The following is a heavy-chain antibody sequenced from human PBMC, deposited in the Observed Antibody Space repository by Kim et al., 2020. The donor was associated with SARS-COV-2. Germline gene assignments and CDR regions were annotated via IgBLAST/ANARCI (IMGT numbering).Heavy chain of an antibody. D-gene: IGHD3-16*01. J-gene: IGHJ4*02. V-gene: IGHV3-7*01. Sequence: GGSLRLSCVASGFTFSSYGMSWVRQAPGKGLKWVANIKEDGSEKYYVDSVKGRFTISRDNAKNSLYLEMNSLRPEDTAVYYCTFGGLYWGQGTLVT. CDR3: TFGGLY. CDR2: IKEDGSEK. CDR1: GFTFSSYG.